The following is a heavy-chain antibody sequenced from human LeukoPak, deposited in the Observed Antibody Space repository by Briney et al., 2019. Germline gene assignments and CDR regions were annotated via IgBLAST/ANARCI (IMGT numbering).Heavy chain of an antibody. CDR1: GFTFNNYN. CDR3: ARDPYSGNYGNYYYYYMDV. V-gene: IGHV3-21*01. CDR2: ITSSGTYI. J-gene: IGHJ6*03. Sequence: GGSLRLSCATPGFTFNNYNMNWVRQAPGRALEWVSSITSSGTYIFYADSVKGRFTISRDNAKNSLYLQMNSLGPEDTAVYYCARDPYSGNYGNYYYYYMDVWGKGTTVTISS. D-gene: IGHD1-26*01.